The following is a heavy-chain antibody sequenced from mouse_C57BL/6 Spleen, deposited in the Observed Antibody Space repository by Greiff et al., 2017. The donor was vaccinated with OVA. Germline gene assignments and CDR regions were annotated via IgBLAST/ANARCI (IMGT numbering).Heavy chain of an antibody. CDR1: GYTFTDYE. D-gene: IGHD1-1*01. Sequence: QVQLQQSGAELVRPGASVTLSCKASGYTFTDYEMHWVKQTPVHGLEWIRAIDPETGGTAYNQKFKGKAILTADKSSSTAYMELRSLTSEDSAVYYCTRDRYYGSSYYFDYWGQGTTLTVSS. CDR3: TRDRYYGSSYYFDY. CDR2: IDPETGGT. J-gene: IGHJ2*01. V-gene: IGHV1-15*01.